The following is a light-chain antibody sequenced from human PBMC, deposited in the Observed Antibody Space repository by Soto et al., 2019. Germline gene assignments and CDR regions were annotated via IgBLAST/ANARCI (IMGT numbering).Light chain of an antibody. CDR1: SGSIASNY. Sequence: NFMLTQPHSVSESPGKTVTISCTRSSGSIASNYVQWYQPRPGSAPTTVIYEDNQRPSGVPDRFSGSIDSSSNSASLTIPGLKAEGEADYYCQSYDSSNVVFGGGTKLTVL. CDR3: QSYDSSNVV. V-gene: IGLV6-57*03. J-gene: IGLJ2*01. CDR2: EDN.